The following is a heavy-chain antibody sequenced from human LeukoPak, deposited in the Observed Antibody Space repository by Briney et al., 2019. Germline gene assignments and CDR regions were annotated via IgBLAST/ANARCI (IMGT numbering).Heavy chain of an antibody. CDR1: GGSFSGYY. CDR3: ARGPFMITFGGSWCYFDY. D-gene: IGHD3-16*01. CDR2: INHSGST. J-gene: IGHJ4*02. V-gene: IGHV4-34*01. Sequence: SETLSLTCAVYGGSFSGYYWSWIRQPPGKGLEWIGEINHSGSTNYNPSLKSRVTISVDTSKNQFSLKLSSVTAADTAVYYCARGPFMITFGGSWCYFDYWGQGTLVTVSS.